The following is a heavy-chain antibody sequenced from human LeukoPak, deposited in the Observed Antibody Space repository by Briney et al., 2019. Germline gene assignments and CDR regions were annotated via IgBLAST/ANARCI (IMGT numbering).Heavy chain of an antibody. CDR2: ISGSGGST. Sequence: PGGSLRLSCAASGFTFSSYAMSWVRQAPGKGLEWVSAISGSGGSTYYADSVKGRFTISRDNSKNTLYLQMNSLRAEDTAVYYCAKGGLRLTYDSSVHIGAIWGQGTLVTVSS. CDR3: AKGGLRLTYDSSVHIGAI. J-gene: IGHJ4*02. D-gene: IGHD3-22*01. V-gene: IGHV3-23*01. CDR1: GFTFSSYA.